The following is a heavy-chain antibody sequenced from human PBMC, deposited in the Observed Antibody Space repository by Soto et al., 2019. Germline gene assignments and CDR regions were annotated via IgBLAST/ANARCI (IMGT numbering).Heavy chain of an antibody. CDR2: INAGNGNT. CDR1: GYTFTIYA. Sequence: ASVKVSCKASGYTFTIYAIHWVRQAPGQRLEWMGWINAGNGNTKYSEKLQGRVTITRDTSASTTYMELSSLRSEDAAVYYCARDELVRYYYYAMDVWGQGXTVTV. D-gene: IGHD6-6*01. V-gene: IGHV1-3*01. CDR3: ARDELVRYYYYAMDV. J-gene: IGHJ6*02.